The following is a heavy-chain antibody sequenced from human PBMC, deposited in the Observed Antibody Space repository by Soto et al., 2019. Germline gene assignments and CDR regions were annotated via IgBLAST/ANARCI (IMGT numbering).Heavy chain of an antibody. CDR3: ARSRVVVPAAIRTYYDLWRGKDYYYYYMDV. Sequence: ASVKVSCKASGYTFTSYDINWVRQATGQGLEWMGWMNPNSGNTGYAQKFQGRVTMTRNTSISTAYMELSSLRSEDTAVYYCARSRVVVPAAIRTYYDLWRGKDYYYYYMDVWGKGTTVTVSS. CDR1: GYTFTSYD. CDR2: MNPNSGNT. V-gene: IGHV1-8*01. D-gene: IGHD2-2*01. J-gene: IGHJ6*03.